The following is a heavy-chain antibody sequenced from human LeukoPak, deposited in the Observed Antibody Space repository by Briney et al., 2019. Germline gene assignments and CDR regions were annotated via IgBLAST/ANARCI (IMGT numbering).Heavy chain of an antibody. J-gene: IGHJ4*02. CDR2: IYHSGST. Sequence: SETLSLTCTVSGGSISSGGYYWSCIPQPPGKGLEWIGYIYHSGSTYYNPSLKSRVTISVDKSKNQFSLKLSSVTAADTAVYYCGAGDYAHFDYWGQGTLVTVSS. V-gene: IGHV4-30-2*01. CDR1: GGSISSGGYY. CDR3: GAGDYAHFDY. D-gene: IGHD4-17*01.